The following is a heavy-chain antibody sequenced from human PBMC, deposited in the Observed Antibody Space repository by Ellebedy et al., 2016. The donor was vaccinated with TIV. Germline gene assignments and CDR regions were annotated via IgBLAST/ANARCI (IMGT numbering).Heavy chain of an antibody. J-gene: IGHJ6*02. CDR3: ATFDWATHNSLDV. CDR2: IYPGDSST. CDR1: GFIFTTYW. Sequence: PGGSLRLSCQGSGFIFTTYWIGWVRQMPGRGLEWMGRIYPGDSSTRYSSSFQGQVTISADTSINTAYLQWSSLRASDSAMYYCATFDWATHNSLDVWGQGTPVTVSS. V-gene: IGHV5-51*01. D-gene: IGHD3-9*01.